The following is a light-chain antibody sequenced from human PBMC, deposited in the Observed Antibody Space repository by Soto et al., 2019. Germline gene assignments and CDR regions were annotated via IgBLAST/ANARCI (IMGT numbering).Light chain of an antibody. Sequence: QSVLTQPPSVSGSPGQSVTISCTGTSSDVGSYNRVSWYQQPPGTAPKLMIYEVSNRPSGVPDRFSGSKSGNTASLTISGLQAEDEGDYYCCSYTSGTHYVFGTGTKVTVL. J-gene: IGLJ1*01. V-gene: IGLV2-18*02. CDR2: EVS. CDR3: CSYTSGTHYV. CDR1: SSDVGSYNR.